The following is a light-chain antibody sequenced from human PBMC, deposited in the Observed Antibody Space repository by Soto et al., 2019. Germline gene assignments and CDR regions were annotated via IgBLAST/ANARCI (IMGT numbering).Light chain of an antibody. CDR1: QSINTY. CDR3: QQRRSWQVT. V-gene: IGKV3D-11*02. J-gene: IGKJ5*01. CDR2: DAS. Sequence: EIVFTQSPATLSLSPGEGATLSCRASQSINTYLAWYQQKPGQAPRLLIYDASKGATGIPARFSGSGSGTNFTLTISSLEPEDFAVYYCQQRRSWQVTFGQGTLLEI.